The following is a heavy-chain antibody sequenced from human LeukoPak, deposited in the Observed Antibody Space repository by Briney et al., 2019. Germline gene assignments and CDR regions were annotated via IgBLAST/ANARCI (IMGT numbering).Heavy chain of an antibody. J-gene: IGHJ4*02. CDR2: IKQDGNEK. V-gene: IGHV3-7*01. CDR1: GFTFSSYW. D-gene: IGHD5-24*01. CDR3: ARELLGHGYNSGDFDY. Sequence: SGGSLRLSCAASGFTFSSYWMNWVRQAPGKGLEWVANIKQDGNEKYYVDSVKGRFTISRDNAKNSLYLQVNSLRAEDTAVYYCARELLGHGYNSGDFDYWGQGTLVTVSS.